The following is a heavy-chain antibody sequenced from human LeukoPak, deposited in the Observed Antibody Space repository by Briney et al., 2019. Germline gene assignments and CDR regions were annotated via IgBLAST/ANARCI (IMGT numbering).Heavy chain of an antibody. J-gene: IGHJ6*03. D-gene: IGHD4-17*01. Sequence: SVKVSCKASGGTFSSYDISWVRQAPGQGLEWMGGIIPIFGTANYAQKFQGRVTITADESTSTAYMELSSLRSEDTAVYYCAGGDYGMSYYYYYMDVWGKGITVTISS. CDR3: AGGDYGMSYYYYYMDV. CDR2: IIPIFGTA. V-gene: IGHV1-69*13. CDR1: GGTFSSYD.